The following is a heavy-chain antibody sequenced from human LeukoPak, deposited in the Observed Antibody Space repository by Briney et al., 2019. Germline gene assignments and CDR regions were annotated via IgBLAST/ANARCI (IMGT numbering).Heavy chain of an antibody. D-gene: IGHD3-16*02. CDR3: ARDLLFRYNRFDP. CDR2: INPYSGGT. J-gene: IGHJ5*02. V-gene: IGHV1-2*02. Sequence: ASVKVSCKASGYTFTDYYMHWVRQAPGQGLEWMGWINPYSGGTNYAQKFQGRVTTTRDTSISTAYMELSRLRSDDMAVYYCARDLLFRYNRFDPWGQGTLVTVSS. CDR1: GYTFTDYY.